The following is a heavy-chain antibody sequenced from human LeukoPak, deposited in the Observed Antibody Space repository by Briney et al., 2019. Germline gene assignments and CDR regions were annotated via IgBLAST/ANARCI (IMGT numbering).Heavy chain of an antibody. CDR1: GDSVSSNSAA. D-gene: IGHD6-19*01. Sequence: SQTLSLTCAISGDSVSSNSAAWNWIRQSPSRGLEWLGRTYYRSKWYNDYAVSVKSRITINADTSKNQFSLQLSSVSPEDTAVYYCARDEQWVVYFESWGQGTLVTVSS. J-gene: IGHJ4*02. CDR2: TYYRSKWYN. V-gene: IGHV6-1*01. CDR3: ARDEQWVVYFES.